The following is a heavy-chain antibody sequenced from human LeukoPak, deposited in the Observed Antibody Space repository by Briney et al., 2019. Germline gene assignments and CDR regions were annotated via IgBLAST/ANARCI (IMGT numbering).Heavy chain of an antibody. J-gene: IGHJ4*02. Sequence: ASVKVSCKASGGTFSSYAISWVRQAPGQGLEWMGGIIPIFGTANYAQKFQGRVTMTRDTSISTAYMELSRLRSDDTAVYYCARATIASSSPLIDYWGQGTLVTVSS. D-gene: IGHD6-6*01. CDR2: IIPIFGTA. CDR3: ARATIASSSPLIDY. CDR1: GGTFSSYA. V-gene: IGHV1-69*05.